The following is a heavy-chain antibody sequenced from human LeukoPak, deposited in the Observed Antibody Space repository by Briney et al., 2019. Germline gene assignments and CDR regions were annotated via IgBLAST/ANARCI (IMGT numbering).Heavy chain of an antibody. D-gene: IGHD1-26*01. CDR1: GYTFTDYG. J-gene: IGHJ4*02. V-gene: IGHV1-18*01. CDR2: ISGYNGDT. CDR3: SRDVMGASGY. Sequence: ASVKVSCKTSGYTFTDYGITWVRQAPGQGLEWMGWISGYNGDTNYARKLQGRVTMTTDTSTSTAYLQLRSLRSDDTAVYYCSRDVMGASGYWGQGTLVTVSS.